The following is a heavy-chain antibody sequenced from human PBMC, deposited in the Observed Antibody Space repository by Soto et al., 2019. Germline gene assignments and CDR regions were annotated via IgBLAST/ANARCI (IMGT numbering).Heavy chain of an antibody. Sequence: EVQLVESGGGLVQPGGSLKLSCAASGFTFSGSAMHWVRQASGKGLEWVGRIRSKANSYATAYAASVKGRFTISRDDSKNTAYLQMNSLKTEDTAVYYCTIDPYYDFWSGYYGTWGKGTLVTVSS. CDR1: GFTFSGSA. J-gene: IGHJ5*02. V-gene: IGHV3-73*02. D-gene: IGHD3-3*01. CDR2: IRSKANSYAT. CDR3: TIDPYYDFWSGYYGT.